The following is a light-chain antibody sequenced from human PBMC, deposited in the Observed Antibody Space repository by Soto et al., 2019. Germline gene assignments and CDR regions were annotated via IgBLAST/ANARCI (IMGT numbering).Light chain of an antibody. CDR3: QQSYSTPYT. CDR1: QSISSS. Sequence: DIQMTQSPSSLSASVGDRVTITCRASQSISSSFNWYQQKPGKAPTLLIYAASSLQSGVPSRFSGSGSVTDFTLTISSLQPEEFANYYCQQSYSTPYTFGQGTKLEIK. V-gene: IGKV1-39*01. CDR2: AAS. J-gene: IGKJ2*01.